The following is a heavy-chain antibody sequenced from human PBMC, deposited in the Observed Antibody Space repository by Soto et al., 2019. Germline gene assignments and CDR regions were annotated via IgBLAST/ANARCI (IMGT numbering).Heavy chain of an antibody. CDR2: ITSDTKTI. CDR3: ARSVEGHFDY. J-gene: IGHJ4*02. V-gene: IGHV3-48*02. Sequence: GGSLRLSCAASGFRFSIYSMNWVRQAPGKGLEWSAYITSDTKTIKYGDSVKGRFTISRDNAKNSVYLQMNSLSDEDTAVYYCARSVEGHFDYWGQGTVVTVS. CDR1: GFRFSIYS. D-gene: IGHD6-19*01.